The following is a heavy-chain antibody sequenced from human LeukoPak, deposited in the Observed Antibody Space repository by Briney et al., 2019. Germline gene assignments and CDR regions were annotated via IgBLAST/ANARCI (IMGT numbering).Heavy chain of an antibody. CDR2: IKQDGSEK. Sequence: PGGSLRPSCAASGFTFSSNWMSWVRQAPGKGLEWVANIKQDGSEKYYVDSVKGRFTISRDNAKNSLYLQMSSLRAEDTAVYFCARDEDTPYFDYWGQGTLVTVSS. CDR1: GFTFSSNW. CDR3: ARDEDTPYFDY. V-gene: IGHV3-7*01. D-gene: IGHD2-15*01. J-gene: IGHJ4*02.